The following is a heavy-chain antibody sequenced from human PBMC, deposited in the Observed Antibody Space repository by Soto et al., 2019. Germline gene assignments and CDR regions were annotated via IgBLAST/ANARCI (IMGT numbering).Heavy chain of an antibody. V-gene: IGHV4-39*01. CDR1: GGSISSSNYF. CDR2: IYYSGST. D-gene: IGHD3-16*01. J-gene: IGHJ3*02. Sequence: SETLSLTCTVSGGSISSSNYFWGWIRQPLGKGLEWIGSIYYSGSTSYNSSLKSRVTISVDTSKNQFSLRLSSVTAADSAVYYCASPTLGAFDIWGQGTMVTVSS. CDR3: ASPTLGAFDI.